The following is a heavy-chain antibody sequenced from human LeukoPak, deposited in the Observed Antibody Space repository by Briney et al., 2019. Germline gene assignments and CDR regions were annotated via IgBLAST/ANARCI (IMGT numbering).Heavy chain of an antibody. Sequence: SVKVSCKASGGTFSSYAISWVRQAPGQGLEWMGRIIPIFGIANYTQKFQGRVTITADKSTSTAYMELSSLRSEDTAVYYCARDRTSTPWLFDYWGQGTLVTVSS. CDR3: ARDRTSTPWLFDY. V-gene: IGHV1-69*04. J-gene: IGHJ4*02. CDR1: GGTFSSYA. CDR2: IIPIFGIA. D-gene: IGHD2/OR15-2a*01.